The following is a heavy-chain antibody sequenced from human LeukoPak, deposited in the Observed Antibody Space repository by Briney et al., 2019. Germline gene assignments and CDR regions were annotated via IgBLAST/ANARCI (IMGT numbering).Heavy chain of an antibody. J-gene: IGHJ4*02. CDR2: FSHRGGS. CDR3: ARQSFAPFQVGPETPIES. CDR1: GYSLSSGFF. V-gene: IGHV4-38-2*02. Sequence: SETLSLTCTVSGYSLSSGFFCDWIRQSPGKGLEWIGSFSHRGGSYHNPSLKSRVTISVDTSKNQFSLKLTSVTAADTAVYYCARQSFAPFQVGPETPIESWGQGTLVTVSS. D-gene: IGHD1-26*01.